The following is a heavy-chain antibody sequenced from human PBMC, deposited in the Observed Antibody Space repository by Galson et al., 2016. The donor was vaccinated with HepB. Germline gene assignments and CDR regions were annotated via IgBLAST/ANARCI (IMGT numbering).Heavy chain of an antibody. CDR1: GFTSGSYW. D-gene: IGHD2-8*01. CDR2: IKQAWSEK. CDR3: TREGHGCFDY. J-gene: IGHJ4*02. V-gene: IGHV3-7*01. Sequence: SRRLTCAASGFTSGSYWRCWTRQAQWSGPEWVAHIKQAWSEKGYLDSVEGRFTIPRDNAKNSLYLQMNSLRVEETGVYYCTREGHGCFDYWGQGTLVIVSS.